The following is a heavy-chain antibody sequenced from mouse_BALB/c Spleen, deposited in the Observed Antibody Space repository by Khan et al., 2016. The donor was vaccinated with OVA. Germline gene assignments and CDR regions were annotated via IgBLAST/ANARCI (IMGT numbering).Heavy chain of an antibody. CDR1: GFTFSDYY. V-gene: IGHV5-4*02. D-gene: IGHD1-1*02. J-gene: IGHJ3*01. Sequence: EVQLVESGGGLVKPGGSLKLSCAASGFTFSDYYMYWVRQTPEKRLEWVATISDGGTSTYYPDSVKGRFTISRDKAKNSLYLQMSSLKSDDTAIFFGVRSGYGAFAYWGQGTLVTVSA. CDR3: VRSGYGAFAY. CDR2: ISDGGTST.